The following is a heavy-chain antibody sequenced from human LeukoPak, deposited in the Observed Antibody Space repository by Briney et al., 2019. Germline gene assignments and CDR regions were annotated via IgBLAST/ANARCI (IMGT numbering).Heavy chain of an antibody. Sequence: GGSLRLSCAASGFTFSSYATHWVRQAPGKGLEWVAVISYDGSNKYHADSVKGRFTISRDNAMNSLYLQMNSLRAEDTAIYYCARSLPYGTTWYGRSDFWGQGTLVTVSS. CDR1: GFTFSSYA. J-gene: IGHJ4*02. CDR2: ISYDGSNK. V-gene: IGHV3-30-3*01. CDR3: ARSLPYGTTWYGRSDF. D-gene: IGHD6-13*01.